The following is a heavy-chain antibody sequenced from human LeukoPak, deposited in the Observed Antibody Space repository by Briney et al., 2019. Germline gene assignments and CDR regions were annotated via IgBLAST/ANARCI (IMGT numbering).Heavy chain of an antibody. V-gene: IGHV3-30*04. CDR2: ILHDGRNE. CDR3: AGEPRGSDCRFDY. D-gene: IGHD2-21*02. J-gene: IGHJ4*02. CDR1: GFTFSRCS. Sequence: GGSLRLSCAASGFTFSRCSMHWVRQAPGKGLEWVAVILHDGRNEHYADSVQGRFTISRDNSKDILYLHINSPRTEDTAVYYCAGEPRGSDCRFDYWGQGTLVTVSS.